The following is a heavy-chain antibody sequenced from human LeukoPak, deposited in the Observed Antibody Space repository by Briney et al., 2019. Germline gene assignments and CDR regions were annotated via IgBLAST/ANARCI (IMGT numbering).Heavy chain of an antibody. CDR1: GFTFSSYA. D-gene: IGHD5-18*01. V-gene: IGHV3-30-3*01. CDR3: ARDTGGQLWPYYFDY. CDR2: ISYDGSNK. Sequence: GGSLRLSCAASGFTFSSYAMHWVRQAPGKGLEWVAVISYDGSNKYYADSVKGRFTISRDNSKNTLYLQMNSQRAEDTAVYYCARDTGGQLWPYYFDYWGQGTLVTVSS. J-gene: IGHJ4*02.